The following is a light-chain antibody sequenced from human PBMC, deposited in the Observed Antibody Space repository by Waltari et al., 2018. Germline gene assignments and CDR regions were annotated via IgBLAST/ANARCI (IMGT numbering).Light chain of an antibody. Sequence: DIQMTQSPSTLSASVGDRVTITCRASENIFSWLAWYQQKPGKVPNLLIYKASSLESGVPSRFSGSGSGTEFALTISSLQPDDFATYYCQQYKTYFRTFGQGTKVEVK. CDR3: QQYKTYFRT. CDR1: ENIFSW. CDR2: KAS. V-gene: IGKV1-5*03. J-gene: IGKJ1*01.